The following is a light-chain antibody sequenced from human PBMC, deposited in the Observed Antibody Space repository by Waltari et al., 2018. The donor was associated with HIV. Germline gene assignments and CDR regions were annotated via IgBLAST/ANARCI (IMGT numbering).Light chain of an antibody. J-gene: IGLJ2*01. Sequence: SYALTQPPSVSVAPGKTARITCGGDNIGGKLVHWYQQKPGQAPVLVICDDSDRHSGFPERFSGSNAGNPATLTISRVEGGDEADYYCQVWVDSRDVAVIFGGGTKLTVL. CDR2: DDS. CDR1: NIGGKL. CDR3: QVWVDSRDVAVI. V-gene: IGLV3-21*04.